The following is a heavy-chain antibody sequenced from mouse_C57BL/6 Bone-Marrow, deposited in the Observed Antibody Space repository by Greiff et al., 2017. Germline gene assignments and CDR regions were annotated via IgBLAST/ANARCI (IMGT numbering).Heavy chain of an antibody. D-gene: IGHD2-3*01. CDR1: GYSITSGYY. CDR3: ARWVYDGYLDY. CDR2: ISYDGSN. V-gene: IGHV3-6*01. J-gene: IGHJ2*01. Sequence: EVKLQESGPGLVKPSQSLSLTCSVTGYSITSGYYWNWIRQFPGNKLEWMGYISYDGSNNYNPSLKNRISITRDTYKNQFFLKLNSVTTEDTATYYCARWVYDGYLDYWGQGTTLTVSS.